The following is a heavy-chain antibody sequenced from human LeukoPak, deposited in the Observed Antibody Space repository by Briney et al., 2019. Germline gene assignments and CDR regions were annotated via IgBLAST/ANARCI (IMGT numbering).Heavy chain of an antibody. CDR2: IGGSGGST. CDR3: AKAMVRVIDAFDI. J-gene: IGHJ3*02. D-gene: IGHD3-10*01. Sequence: PGGSLRLSCAASRFTFSSYAMSWVRQAPGKGLEWVSGIGGSGGSTYYADSVKGRFTTSRDNSKNTLYLQMNSLRAEDTAVYYCAKAMVRVIDAFDIWGQGTMVTVSS. CDR1: RFTFSSYA. V-gene: IGHV3-23*01.